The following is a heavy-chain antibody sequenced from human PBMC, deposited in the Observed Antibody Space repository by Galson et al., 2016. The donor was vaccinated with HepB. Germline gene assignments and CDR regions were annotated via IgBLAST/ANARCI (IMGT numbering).Heavy chain of an antibody. CDR1: NASISSSSYY. V-gene: IGHV4-39*01. CDR3: ATSSGSGIYCLRHFDY. J-gene: IGHJ4*02. CDR2: IYYSGGT. D-gene: IGHD3-10*01. Sequence: SETLSLTCTVSNASISSSSYYWGWIRQPPGKGLEWIGSIYYSGGTYYNPPPKSRVTTFVDTSKNQFSLKLSSVTAADTAMYYCATSSGSGIYCLRHFDYWGQGILVTVSS.